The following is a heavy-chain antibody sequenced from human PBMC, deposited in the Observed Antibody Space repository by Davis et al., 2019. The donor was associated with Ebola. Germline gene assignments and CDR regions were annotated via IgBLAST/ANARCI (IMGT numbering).Heavy chain of an antibody. CDR1: GYSFTSYW. V-gene: IGHV5-51*01. Sequence: KVSCKGSGYSFTSYWIGWVRRMPGKGLEWMGIIYPGDSDTRYSPSFQGQVTISADKSISTAYLQWSSLKASDTAMYYCARRYYDFWSGYYTGGMDVWGQGTTVTVSS. J-gene: IGHJ6*02. D-gene: IGHD3-3*01. CDR2: IYPGDSDT. CDR3: ARRYYDFWSGYYTGGMDV.